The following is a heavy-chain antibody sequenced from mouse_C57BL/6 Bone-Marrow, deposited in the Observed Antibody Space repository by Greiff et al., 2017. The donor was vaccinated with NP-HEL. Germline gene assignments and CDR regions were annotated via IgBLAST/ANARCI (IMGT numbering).Heavy chain of an antibody. D-gene: IGHD1-1*01. CDR1: GFTFSDYY. J-gene: IGHJ1*03. CDR2: ISNGGGST. Sequence: EVQLVESGGGLVQPGGSLKLSCAASGFTFSDYYMYWVRQTPEKRLEWVAYISNGGGSTYYPDTVKGRFTISRDNAKNTLYLQMSRLKSEDTAMYYCARTYGRGYWYFDVWGTGTTVTVSS. CDR3: ARTYGRGYWYFDV. V-gene: IGHV5-12*01.